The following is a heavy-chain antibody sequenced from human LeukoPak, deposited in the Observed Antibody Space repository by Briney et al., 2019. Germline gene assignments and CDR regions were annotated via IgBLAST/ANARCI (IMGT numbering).Heavy chain of an antibody. CDR1: GGSINSGGPF. CDR2: IYHSGST. CDR3: ARDPTTVTTFYAFDI. J-gene: IGHJ3*02. D-gene: IGHD4-17*01. Sequence: SETLSLTCTVSGGSINSGGPFWSWIRQHPEKGLEWIGYIYHSGSTYYNPSLKSRVTISVDTSKNQFSLQLSSVTAADTAVYYCARDPTTVTTFYAFDIWGQGTMVTVSS. V-gene: IGHV4-31*03.